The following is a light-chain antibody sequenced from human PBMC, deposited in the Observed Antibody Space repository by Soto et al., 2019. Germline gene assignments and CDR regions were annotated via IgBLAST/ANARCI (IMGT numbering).Light chain of an antibody. Sequence: EIVLTQSPATLSLSPGERATLSCRASQSVSSYLAWYQQKPGQAPRLLIYDASTRATGIPARFSGSRSGTDFTLTISSLEHEDVSVYYCQQRSNWPPWTFGQGTKVEIK. CDR1: QSVSSY. J-gene: IGKJ1*01. CDR2: DAS. V-gene: IGKV3-11*01. CDR3: QQRSNWPPWT.